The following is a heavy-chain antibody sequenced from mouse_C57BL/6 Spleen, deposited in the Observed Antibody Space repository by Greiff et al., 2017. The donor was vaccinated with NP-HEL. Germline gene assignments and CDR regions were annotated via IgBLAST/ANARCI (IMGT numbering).Heavy chain of an antibody. Sequence: DVMLVESGGGLVQPGGSLKLSCAASGFTFSDYYIYWVRQTPEKRLEWVAYISNGGGSTYYPDTVKGRFTISRDNAKNTLYLQMSRLKSEDTAMYYCARQDGYLGAYWGQGTLVTVSA. CDR1: GFTFSDYY. J-gene: IGHJ3*01. V-gene: IGHV5-12*01. CDR3: ARQDGYLGAY. D-gene: IGHD2-3*01. CDR2: ISNGGGST.